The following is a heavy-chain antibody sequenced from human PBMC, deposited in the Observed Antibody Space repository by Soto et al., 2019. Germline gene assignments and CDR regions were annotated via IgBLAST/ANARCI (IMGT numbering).Heavy chain of an antibody. J-gene: IGHJ6*02. CDR3: ARFCYDSCGYLPSPYYYYYGMDV. Sequence: GGSLRLSCAASGFTFSSYWMSWVRRAPGKGLEWVANIKQDGSEKYYVDSVKGRFTISRDNAKNSLYLQMNSLRAEDTAVYYCARFCYDSCGYLPSPYYYYYGMDVWGQGTTVTVSS. CDR1: GFTFSSYW. D-gene: IGHD3-22*01. V-gene: IGHV3-7*04. CDR2: IKQDGSEK.